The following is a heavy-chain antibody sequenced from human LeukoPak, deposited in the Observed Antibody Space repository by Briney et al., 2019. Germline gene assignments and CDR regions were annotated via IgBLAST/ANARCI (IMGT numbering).Heavy chain of an antibody. CDR3: ARCEYSYGCYFDY. Sequence: ASVKVSCKASGGTFSSYAISWVRQAAGQGLEWMGGIIPIFGTANYAQKFQGRVTITADESTSTAYMELSSLRSEDTAVYYCARCEYSYGCYFDYWGQGTLVTVSS. J-gene: IGHJ4*02. V-gene: IGHV1-69*13. D-gene: IGHD5-18*01. CDR2: IIPIFGTA. CDR1: GGTFSSYA.